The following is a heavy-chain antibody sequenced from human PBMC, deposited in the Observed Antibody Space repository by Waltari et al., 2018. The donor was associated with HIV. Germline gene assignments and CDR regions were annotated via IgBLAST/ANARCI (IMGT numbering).Heavy chain of an antibody. CDR1: EFTFTQYA. J-gene: IGHJ4*02. D-gene: IGHD6-19*01. CDR2: SSGRGGSA. CDR3: AKLSHIAVAGTIDY. V-gene: IGHV3-23*01. Sequence: EVQLLESGGGLVQPGGSLRLSCAASEFTFTQYAMNWVRQAAGKGLEWVPGSSGRGGSAYYADSLKGRFTITRDNSKNTLFLQRDSLRAEDTAIYYCAKLSHIAVAGTIDYWGQGTLVTVSA.